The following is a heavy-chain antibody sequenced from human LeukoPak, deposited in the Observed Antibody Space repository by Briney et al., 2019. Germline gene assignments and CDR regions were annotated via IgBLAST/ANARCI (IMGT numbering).Heavy chain of an antibody. D-gene: IGHD2-21*01. J-gene: IGHJ4*02. CDR3: AKEGVILGPSHFDH. Sequence: PGGSLGLSCTASGFTFSSYGMTWVRQAPGKGLEWVSSIGGSGLDTYYPDSVKGRFFISRDNAKNTLYLQMNSLRVEDTAVFFCAKEGVILGPSHFDHWGQGTLVTVSS. CDR1: GFTFSSYG. CDR2: IGGSGLDT. V-gene: IGHV3-23*01.